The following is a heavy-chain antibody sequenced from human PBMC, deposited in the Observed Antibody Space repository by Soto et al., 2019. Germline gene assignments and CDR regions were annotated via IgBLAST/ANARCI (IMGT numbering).Heavy chain of an antibody. CDR2: FDPEDGET. J-gene: IGHJ6*03. D-gene: IGHD1-1*01. CDR1: GYTLTELS. V-gene: IGHV1-24*01. CDR3: ARGTTGTNYYYYMDV. Sequence: GASVKVSCKVSGYTLTELSMHWVRQAPGKGLEWMGGFDPEDGETIYAQKFQGRVTMTGDTSTSTAYMELSSLRSDDTAVYYCARGTTGTNYYYYMDVWGKGTTVTVSS.